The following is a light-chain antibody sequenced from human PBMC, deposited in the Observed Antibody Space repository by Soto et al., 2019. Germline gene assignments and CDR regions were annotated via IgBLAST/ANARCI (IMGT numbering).Light chain of an antibody. J-gene: IGLJ3*02. CDR2: DVT. V-gene: IGLV2-14*03. CDR1: SSDVGGYNF. Sequence: QSALTQPASVSGAPGQSITISCTGTSSDVGGYNFVSWYQQHPGNAPKLIIYDVTSRPSGVSNRFSGSKSGNAASLTISGLQAEDEALYYCNSYTTRGAVVFGGGTQLTVL. CDR3: NSYTTRGAVV.